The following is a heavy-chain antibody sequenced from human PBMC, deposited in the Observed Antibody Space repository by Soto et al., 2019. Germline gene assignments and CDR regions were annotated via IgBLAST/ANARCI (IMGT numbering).Heavy chain of an antibody. CDR2: VSASART. Sequence: QVQLQESGPGLVKPSETLSLTCTVSGDSISNVYWSWIRQPAGKGLESMGRVSASARTNYNPSLRSRVTTSLDTSKTLSSLLLTSVPAADTAVYFCATGMGRYLDLWGRGTLVIVSS. CDR3: ATGMGRYLDL. D-gene: IGHD2-8*01. J-gene: IGHJ2*01. CDR1: GDSISNVY. V-gene: IGHV4-4*07.